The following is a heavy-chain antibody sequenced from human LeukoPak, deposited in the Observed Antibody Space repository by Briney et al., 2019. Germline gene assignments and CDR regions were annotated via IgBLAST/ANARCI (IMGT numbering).Heavy chain of an antibody. CDR1: GFTVSNNW. D-gene: IGHD2-2*01. CDR2: IYSDGST. J-gene: IGHJ5*02. CDR3: ARDPSAVRANTYA. V-gene: IGHV3-66*01. Sequence: GGSLRLSCAASGFTVSNNWMNWVRQAPGKGLEWVSLIYSDGSTYYTDSVKGRFTISRDHSKNTLYLQMNSLRAEDTAVYYSARDPSAVRANTYAWGQGTLVTVSS.